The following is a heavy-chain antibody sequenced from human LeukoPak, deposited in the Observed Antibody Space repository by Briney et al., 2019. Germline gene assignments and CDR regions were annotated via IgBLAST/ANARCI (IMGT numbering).Heavy chain of an antibody. CDR1: GFTFNSYA. CDR2: ISGSGVNT. D-gene: IGHD3-9*01. CDR3: ARALSGYAILSSFIDL. Sequence: GGSLRLSCAASGFTFNSYAMSWVRQAPGKGLEWVSGISGSGVNTYYADSVKGRFTVSRDNSKNTSKNTLFLQMNSLRRDDTALYYCARALSGYAILSSFIDLWGRGTLVTVSS. J-gene: IGHJ5*02. V-gene: IGHV3-23*01.